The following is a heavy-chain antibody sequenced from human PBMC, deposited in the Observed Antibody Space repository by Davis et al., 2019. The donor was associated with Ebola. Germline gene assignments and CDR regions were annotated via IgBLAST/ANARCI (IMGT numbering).Heavy chain of an antibody. CDR2: ISYSGATI. CDR1: GFTFSDNY. D-gene: IGHD6-6*01. V-gene: IGHV3-11*04. J-gene: IGHJ4*02. CDR3: VRDGPHSSSSDVDH. Sequence: PGGSLRLSCAASGFTFSDNYMTWIRQAPGKGLEWVAYISYSGATIYYADSVKGRFTISRDNAKNSLHLQMNSLRAEDTAVYYCVRDGPHSSSSDVDHWGQGTLVTVSS.